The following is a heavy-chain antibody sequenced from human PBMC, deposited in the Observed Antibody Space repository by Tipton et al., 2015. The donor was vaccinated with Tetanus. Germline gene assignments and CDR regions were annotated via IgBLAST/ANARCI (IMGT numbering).Heavy chain of an antibody. CDR1: GFTFRSYG. D-gene: IGHD1-1*01. J-gene: IGHJ6*02. Sequence: SLRLSCAASGFTFRSYGMHWVRQAPGKGLEWVALIWYDGSNKNYADSVKGRFTISRDNAKNTVYLQMNSLRAEDTAVYFCARRSLTNYGLDVWGQGTPVTVSS. CDR2: IWYDGSNK. V-gene: IGHV3-33*01. CDR3: ARRSLTNYGLDV.